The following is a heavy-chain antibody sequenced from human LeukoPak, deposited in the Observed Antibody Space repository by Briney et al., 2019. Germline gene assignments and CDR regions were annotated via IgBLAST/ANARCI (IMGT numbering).Heavy chain of an antibody. CDR1: GYTFTSYG. V-gene: IGHV1-18*04. CDR2: ISAYNGNT. J-gene: IGHJ3*02. CDR3: ASNSHGDYVPSHTFDI. Sequence: ASVKVSCKASGYTFTSYGISWVRQAPGQGLEWMGWISAYNGNTNYAQKLQGRVTMTTDTSTSTAYMELRSLRSDDTAVCYCASNSHGDYVPSHTFDIWGQGTMVTVSS. D-gene: IGHD4-17*01.